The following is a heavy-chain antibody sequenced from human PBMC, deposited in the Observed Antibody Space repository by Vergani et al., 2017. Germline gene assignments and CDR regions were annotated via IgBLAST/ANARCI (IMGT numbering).Heavy chain of an antibody. D-gene: IGHD5-12*01. V-gene: IGHV3-7*03. CDR1: GFTLSSYW. Sequence: EVQLVESGGGLVQPGGSLRVSCAASGFTLSSYWMSWVRQAPGKGLEWVANIKQDGSEKSYGDSVKGRFIISRDNSKNTLHLQMNSLRADDTAVYYCTKGSRGYTGYFFDYWGQGTLATVSS. J-gene: IGHJ4*02. CDR2: IKQDGSEK. CDR3: TKGSRGYTGYFFDY.